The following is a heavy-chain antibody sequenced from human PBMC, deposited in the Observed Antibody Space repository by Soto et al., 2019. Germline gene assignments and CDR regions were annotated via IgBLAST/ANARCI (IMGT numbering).Heavy chain of an antibody. J-gene: IGHJ2*01. CDR1: GFTFDDYA. CDR2: ISWNSGSI. Sequence: EVQLVESGGGLVQPGRSLRLSCAASGFTFDDYAMHWVRQAPGKGLEWVSGISWNSGSIGYADSVKGRFTISRDNANNSLYLQMNSLRAEDTALYYCAKSSGRVGATTDWYFDLWGRGTLVTVSS. CDR3: AKSSGRVGATTDWYFDL. D-gene: IGHD6-25*01. V-gene: IGHV3-9*01.